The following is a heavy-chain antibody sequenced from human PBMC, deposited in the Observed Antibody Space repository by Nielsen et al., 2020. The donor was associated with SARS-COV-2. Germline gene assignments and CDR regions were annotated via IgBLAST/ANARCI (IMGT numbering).Heavy chain of an antibody. V-gene: IGHV1-2*06. CDR2: INPNSGGT. CDR1: GYTFTGYY. D-gene: IGHD6-19*01. Sequence: ASVKVSCKASGYTFTGYYMHWVRQAPGQGLEWMGRINPNSGGTNYAQKFQGRVTMTRDTSISTAYMELSRLRSDDTAVYYCARETSGWCGKGVVYWGQGTLVTVSS. CDR3: ARETSGWCGKGVVY. J-gene: IGHJ4*02.